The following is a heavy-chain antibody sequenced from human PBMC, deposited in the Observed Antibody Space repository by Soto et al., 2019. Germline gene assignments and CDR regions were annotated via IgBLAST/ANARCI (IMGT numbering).Heavy chain of an antibody. D-gene: IGHD3-9*01. CDR2: LYWHDAK. CDR3: AHTPRLGIFY. V-gene: IGHV2-5*01. Sequence: SGPTLVKPTHTLTLTCTFSGFSLSTSGVDVGWIRQPPGKALEYLALLYWHDAKHYIPSLKNRLTITKDTSRNQVVLTRSNMDPVDTATDYWAHTPRLGIFYWGQGTLVTVSS. CDR1: GFSLSTSGVD. J-gene: IGHJ4*02.